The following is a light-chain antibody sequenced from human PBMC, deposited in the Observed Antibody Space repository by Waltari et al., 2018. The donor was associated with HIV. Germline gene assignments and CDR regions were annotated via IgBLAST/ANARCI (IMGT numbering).Light chain of an antibody. CDR2: DVS. J-gene: IGLJ3*02. V-gene: IGLV2-11*01. CDR3: CSYAGSYTWV. CDR1: SSDVGGYNY. Sequence: QSALTQPRSVSGSPGQSVTISCPGTSSDVGGYNYVSWSQQHPGKAPKLMIYDVSKRPSGVPDRFSGSKSGNTASLTISGLQAEDEADYYCCSYAGSYTWVFGGGTKLTVL.